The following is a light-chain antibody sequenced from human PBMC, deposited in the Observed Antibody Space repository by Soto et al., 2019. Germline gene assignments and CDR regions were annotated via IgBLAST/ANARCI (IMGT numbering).Light chain of an antibody. CDR2: DAY. Sequence: EIVWTQSPATLSLSPGERATLSCRASQSVSSYLAWYQQKPGQAPRLLIYDAYNRATGIPARFSGSGSGTDFTLTISSLEPEEFAFYYWKQRSTWYTFGQGTKLEIK. J-gene: IGKJ2*01. CDR1: QSVSSY. CDR3: KQRSTWYT. V-gene: IGKV3-11*01.